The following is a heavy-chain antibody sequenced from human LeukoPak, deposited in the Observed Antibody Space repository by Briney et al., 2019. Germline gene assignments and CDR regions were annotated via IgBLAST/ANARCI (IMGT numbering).Heavy chain of an antibody. CDR3: AKGPSFHYEGSGSPSAFDI. D-gene: IGHD3-10*01. CDR2: ISGSGVST. V-gene: IGHV3-23*01. J-gene: IGHJ3*02. CDR1: GFTFSTYS. Sequence: PGGSLRLSCAASGFTFSTYSMNWVRQAPGKGLEGVSSISGSGVSTYFADSVKGRFTISRDNSKNTLYLQMNSLRAEDTAVYYCAKGPSFHYEGSGSPSAFDIWGQGTMVTVSS.